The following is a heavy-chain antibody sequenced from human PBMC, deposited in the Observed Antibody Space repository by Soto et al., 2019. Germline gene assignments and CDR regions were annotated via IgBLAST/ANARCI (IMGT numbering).Heavy chain of an antibody. CDR3: ARGVPNCSSSSCYFDF. V-gene: IGHV3-74*01. CDR1: GFTLSDHY. J-gene: IGHJ4*02. CDR2: ISGDGRTT. D-gene: IGHD2-2*01. Sequence: GGSLRLSCAASGFTLSDHYMSWIRQAPGKGLEWVSRISGDGRTTSHADSVKGRFTISRDNAKNTLYLQMNSLRVEDTAVYYCARGVPNCSSSSCYFDFWGQGILVTVLL.